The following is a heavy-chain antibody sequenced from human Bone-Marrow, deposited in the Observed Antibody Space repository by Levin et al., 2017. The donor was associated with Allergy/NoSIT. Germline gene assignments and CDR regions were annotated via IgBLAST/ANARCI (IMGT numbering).Heavy chain of an antibody. CDR2: IDWDGDK. J-gene: IGHJ6*02. CDR1: GFSLSPVGLC. Sequence: SGPTLVKPPQTLTLTCSFSGFSLSPVGLCVTWIRQSPGKALEWLARIDWDGDKYYSTSLKTRLSISKDTSKSQVILTMTNADPVDTATYYCARTRVAGVSYYYGMDVWGRGTTVTVSS. CDR3: ARTRVAGVSYYYGMDV. D-gene: IGHD2-21*01. V-gene: IGHV2-70*11.